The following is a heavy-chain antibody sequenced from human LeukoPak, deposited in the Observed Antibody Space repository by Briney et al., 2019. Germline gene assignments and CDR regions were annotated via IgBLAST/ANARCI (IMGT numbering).Heavy chain of an antibody. D-gene: IGHD6-19*01. Sequence: GGSLRLSCAASGFTIDGYVIHWVRQAPGKGLEWVSGISWDSGNIGYADSVKGRFTISRDNAKNSLYLQMNSLRPEDTALYYCAKELRIGTGCYDYWGQGTLVTVSS. CDR3: AKELRIGTGCYDY. J-gene: IGHJ4*02. CDR1: GFTIDGYV. V-gene: IGHV3-9*01. CDR2: ISWDSGNI.